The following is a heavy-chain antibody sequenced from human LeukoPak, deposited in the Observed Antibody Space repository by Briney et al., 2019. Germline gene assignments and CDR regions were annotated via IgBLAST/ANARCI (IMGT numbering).Heavy chain of an antibody. CDR1: GGTFSSYA. V-gene: IGHV1-69*04. D-gene: IGHD3-3*01. Sequence: GASVKVSCKASGGTFSSYAISWVRQAPGQGLEWMGRIIPILGIANYAQKFQGRVTITTDKSTSTAYMELSSLRSEDTAVYYCARAPYDFWSGYSLAGMDVWGQGTTVTVSS. J-gene: IGHJ6*02. CDR2: IIPILGIA. CDR3: ARAPYDFWSGYSLAGMDV.